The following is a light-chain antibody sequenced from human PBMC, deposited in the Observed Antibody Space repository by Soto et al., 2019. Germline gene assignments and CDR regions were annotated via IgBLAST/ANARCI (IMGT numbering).Light chain of an antibody. V-gene: IGKV3-15*01. J-gene: IGKJ5*01. CDR2: GAS. Sequence: EIVMTQSPATLSVSPGERATLSCRASQSVSSKLAWYQQRPGQAPRLLIYGASTRATGIPARFSGSGSGTEFTLTISSLQSEDFAVYYCQQYGSSSTFGQGTRLENK. CDR3: QQYGSSST. CDR1: QSVSSK.